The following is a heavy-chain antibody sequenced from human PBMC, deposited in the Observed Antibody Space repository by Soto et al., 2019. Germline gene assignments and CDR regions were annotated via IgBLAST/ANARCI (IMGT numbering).Heavy chain of an antibody. CDR1: GFTFSSYA. D-gene: IGHD4-17*01. Sequence: EVQLLESGGGLVQPGGSLRLSCAASGFTFSSYAMSWVRQAPGKGLEWVSAISGSGGSTYYADSVKGRFTISRDNSKNTLYLQMNSLRDEDTAVYYCARKRTTVTGYWEYYFDDWGQGTLVTVSS. V-gene: IGHV3-23*01. J-gene: IGHJ4*02. CDR2: ISGSGGST. CDR3: ARKRTTVTGYWEYYFDD.